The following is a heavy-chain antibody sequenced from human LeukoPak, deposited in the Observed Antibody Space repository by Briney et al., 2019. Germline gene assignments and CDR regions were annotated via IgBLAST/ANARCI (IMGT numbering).Heavy chain of an antibody. D-gene: IGHD6-13*01. CDR1: GFTFSSYA. V-gene: IGHV3-23*01. CDR2: ISGSGGST. Sequence: GGSLRLSCAASGFTFSSYAMSWVRQAPGKGLEWVSAISGSGGSTYYADSVKGRFTISRDNSKNTLYLQMNSLRAGDTAVYYCAKDLKGSWARGWFDPWGQGTLVTVSS. CDR3: AKDLKGSWARGWFDP. J-gene: IGHJ5*02.